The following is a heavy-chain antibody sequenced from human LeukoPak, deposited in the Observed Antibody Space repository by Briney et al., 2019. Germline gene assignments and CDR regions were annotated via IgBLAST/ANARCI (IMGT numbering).Heavy chain of an antibody. Sequence: ASVKVSCKASGYTFTSYGISWVRQAPGQRLEWMGWINAGNGDTKYSQKFQGRVTITRDTSASTAYMELSSLRSEDTAVYYCASPSPHYGDPDAFDIWGQGTMVTVSS. D-gene: IGHD4-17*01. V-gene: IGHV1-3*01. J-gene: IGHJ3*02. CDR1: GYTFTSYG. CDR3: ASPSPHYGDPDAFDI. CDR2: INAGNGDT.